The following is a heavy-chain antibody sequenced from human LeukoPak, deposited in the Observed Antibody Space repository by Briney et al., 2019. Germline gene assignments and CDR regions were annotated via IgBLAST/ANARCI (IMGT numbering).Heavy chain of an antibody. CDR2: FSWYSGSI. CDR3: AKAGPFGGVHWYFDL. Sequence: GRSLRLSCAPSVFAFDDYVMPSVRRAPGPGLECVSGFSWYSGSIGYADSVKGRFTISRDNAKNSLYLQMNSMRAEDTALYYCAKAGPFGGVHWYFDLWGRGTLVTVSS. J-gene: IGHJ2*01. D-gene: IGHD3-16*01. V-gene: IGHV3-9*01. CDR1: VFAFDDYV.